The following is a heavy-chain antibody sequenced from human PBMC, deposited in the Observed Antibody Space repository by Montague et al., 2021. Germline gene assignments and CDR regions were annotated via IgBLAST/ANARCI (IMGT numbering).Heavy chain of an antibody. CDR1: GGSISSYY. J-gene: IGHJ4*02. CDR2: IYYSGST. CDR3: ARGYSSSWYN. V-gene: IGHV4-59*01. D-gene: IGHD6-13*01. Sequence: SETLSLTCNASGGSISSYYWSWIRQPPGKGLEWIGYIYYSGSTKYKPSLKSRVTISEDTSKNQFSLKLSSVTAADTAVYYCARGYSSSWYNWGQGTLVSVSS.